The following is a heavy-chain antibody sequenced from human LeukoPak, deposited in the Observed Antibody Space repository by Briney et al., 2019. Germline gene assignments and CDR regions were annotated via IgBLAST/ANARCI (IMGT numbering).Heavy chain of an antibody. Sequence: GGSLRLSCAASGFTFSDYYMSWIRQAPGKGLEWVSYIGGSGATIYYADSVKGRFTISRDNAKNSLYLQMNSLRAEDTAVYYCAGQRISGYDYVWGSYRYKLDYWGQGTLVTVSS. CDR1: GFTFSDYY. J-gene: IGHJ4*02. CDR2: IGGSGATI. CDR3: AGQRISGYDYVWGSYRYKLDY. V-gene: IGHV3-11*04. D-gene: IGHD3-16*02.